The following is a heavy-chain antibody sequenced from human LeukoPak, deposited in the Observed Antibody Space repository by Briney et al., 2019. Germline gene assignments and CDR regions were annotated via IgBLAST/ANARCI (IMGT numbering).Heavy chain of an antibody. D-gene: IGHD6-25*01. CDR3: ARIAAPGLA. CDR2: IYYSGST. Sequence: PSETLSLTCTVSGDSISITIYHWGWIRQPPGKGLEWIGNIYYSGSTYYNPSLKSRVSISVDTSRNQFSLKLYSVTAADTSVYFCARIAAPGLAWGQGTLVTVSS. V-gene: IGHV4-39*01. CDR1: GDSISITIYH. J-gene: IGHJ5*02.